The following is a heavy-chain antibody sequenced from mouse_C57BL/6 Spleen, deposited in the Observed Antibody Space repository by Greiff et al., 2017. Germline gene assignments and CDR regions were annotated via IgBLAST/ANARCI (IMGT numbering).Heavy chain of an antibody. Sequence: VQLKESGPELVKPGASVKMSCKASGYTFTDYNMHWVKQSHGKSLEWIGYINPNNGGTSYNQKFKGKATLTVNKSSSTAYMELRSLTSEDSAVYDCASARQLRLPLDYWGQGTTLTVSA. J-gene: IGHJ2*01. D-gene: IGHD3-2*02. CDR1: GYTFTDYN. CDR2: INPNNGGT. V-gene: IGHV1-22*01. CDR3: ASARQLRLPLDY.